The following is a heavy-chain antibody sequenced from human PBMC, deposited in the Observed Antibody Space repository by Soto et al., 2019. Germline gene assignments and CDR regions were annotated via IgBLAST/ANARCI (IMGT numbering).Heavy chain of an antibody. D-gene: IGHD5-12*01. CDR1: GGSINTFY. V-gene: IGHV4-4*07. CDR2: IFSSGST. J-gene: IGHJ4*02. CDR3: AREGSYSAYNFAHGIQLWSFDF. Sequence: QVRLQESGPGLLKPSETLSLTCTVSGGSINTFYWSWVRQPAGKGLEWIGRIFSSGSTSFNPSLDSRVAMSVDTSKNLFSLNLSSVTAADMAVYYCAREGSYSAYNFAHGIQLWSFDFWGQGALVTVSS.